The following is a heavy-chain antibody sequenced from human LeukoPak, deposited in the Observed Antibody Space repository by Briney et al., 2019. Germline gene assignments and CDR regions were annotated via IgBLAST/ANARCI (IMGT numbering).Heavy chain of an antibody. D-gene: IGHD5-12*01. V-gene: IGHV5-10-1*01. J-gene: IGHJ4*02. CDR3: ARHWGYSGYDQLYFDY. Sequence: GESLRISCKGSGYSFTSYWISWVRQMPGKGREWMGRIDPSDSYTNYSPSFQGHVTISADQSISTAYLQWSSLKASDTALYYCARHWGYSGYDQLYFDYWGQGPLVSVSS. CDR1: GYSFTSYW. CDR2: IDPSDSYT.